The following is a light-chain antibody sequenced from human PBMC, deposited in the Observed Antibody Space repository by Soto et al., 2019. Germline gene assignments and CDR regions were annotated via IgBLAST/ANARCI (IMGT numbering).Light chain of an antibody. V-gene: IGLV2-23*02. J-gene: IGLJ2*01. CDR2: EVN. CDR3: SSARSYIHVV. CDR1: SSYVGSDNL. Sequence: QSALTQPASVSGSPGQSITISCTGTSSYVGSDNLVSWFQQHPGKAPKLMIYEVNKRPSGVSNRFSGSKSGNTASLTISGLQAEDEADYYCSSARSYIHVVFSGGTKLTVL.